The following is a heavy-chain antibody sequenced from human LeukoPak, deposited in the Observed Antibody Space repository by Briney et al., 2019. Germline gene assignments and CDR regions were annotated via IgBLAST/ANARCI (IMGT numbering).Heavy chain of an antibody. CDR3: ARAPPVAPYYYDSSGYYYFDY. CDR2: IWYDGSNK. J-gene: IGHJ4*02. Sequence: GGSLRLSCAASGFTFSSYGMHWVRQAPGKGLEWVAVIWYDGSNKYYADSVKGRFTISRDNSKNTLYPQMNSLRAEDTAVYYCARAPPVAPYYYDSSGYYYFDYWGQGALVTVSS. V-gene: IGHV3-33*01. CDR1: GFTFSSYG. D-gene: IGHD3-22*01.